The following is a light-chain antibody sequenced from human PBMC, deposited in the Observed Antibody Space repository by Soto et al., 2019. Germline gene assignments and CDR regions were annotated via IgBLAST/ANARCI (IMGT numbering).Light chain of an antibody. CDR3: QQYNSWPLT. CDR2: GAS. CDR1: QSVSTN. J-gene: IGKJ4*01. Sequence: EIVMTQSPATLSVSLGERATLSCWASQSVSTNLAWYQQKPGQAPRLLIYGASTRATGIPARFSGSGSGTEFTLTISSLQSEDFAVYYCQQYNSWPLTFGGGTKVEIK. V-gene: IGKV3-15*01.